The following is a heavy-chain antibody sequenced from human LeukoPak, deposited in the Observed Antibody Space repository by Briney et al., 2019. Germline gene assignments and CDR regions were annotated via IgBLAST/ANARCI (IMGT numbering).Heavy chain of an antibody. V-gene: IGHV3-21*01. J-gene: IGHJ4*02. CDR3: ARDLGDSGYDRLYFGY. D-gene: IGHD5-12*01. Sequence: GGSLRLSCAAPGFTFSSYGIHWVRQAPGKGLEWVSSISSSSSYIYYADSVKGRFTISRDNAKNSLYLQMNSLRAEDTAVYYCARDLGDSGYDRLYFGYWGQGTLVTVSS. CDR2: ISSSSSYI. CDR1: GFTFSSYG.